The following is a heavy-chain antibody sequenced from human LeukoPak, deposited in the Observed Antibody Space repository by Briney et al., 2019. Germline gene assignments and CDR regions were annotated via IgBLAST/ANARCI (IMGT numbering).Heavy chain of an antibody. CDR3: ARRYYYDSSGSQSSPIDY. D-gene: IGHD3-22*01. V-gene: IGHV4-34*01. CDR1: GGSFSGYY. Sequence: SETLSLTCAVYGGSFSGYYWGWIRQPPGKGLEWIGEINHSGSTNYNPSLKSRVTISVDTSKNQFSLKLSSVTAADTAVYYCARRYYYDSSGSQSSPIDYWSQGTLVTVSS. J-gene: IGHJ4*02. CDR2: INHSGST.